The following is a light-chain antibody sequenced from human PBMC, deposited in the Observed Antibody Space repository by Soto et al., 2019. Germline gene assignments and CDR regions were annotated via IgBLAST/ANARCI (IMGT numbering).Light chain of an antibody. CDR1: SNDVGSYNL. V-gene: IGLV2-23*02. CDR3: CSYAGSSTLYV. CDR2: EVS. Sequence: HSVLTQPASVSGSPGQSLTISCPGTSNDVGSYNLVSWYQQHPGKAPKLMIYEVSKRPSGVSNRFSGSKSGNTASLTISGLQAEDEADYYCCSYAGSSTLYVFGTGTKVTVL. J-gene: IGLJ1*01.